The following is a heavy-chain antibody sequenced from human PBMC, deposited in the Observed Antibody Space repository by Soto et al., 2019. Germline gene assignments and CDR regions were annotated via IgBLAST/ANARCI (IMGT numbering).Heavy chain of an antibody. D-gene: IGHD6-19*01. CDR1: GFTFSSYA. Sequence: EGSLRLSCAASGFTFSSYAMSWVRQAPGKGLEWVSAISGSGGSTYYADSVKGRFTISRDNSKNTLYLQMNSLRAEDTAVYYCAKDLRTDTAVAGPDAFDIWGQGTMVTVS. J-gene: IGHJ3*02. CDR3: AKDLRTDTAVAGPDAFDI. V-gene: IGHV3-23*01. CDR2: ISGSGGST.